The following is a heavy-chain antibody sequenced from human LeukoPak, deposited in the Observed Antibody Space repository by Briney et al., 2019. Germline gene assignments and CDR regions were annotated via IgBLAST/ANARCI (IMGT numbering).Heavy chain of an antibody. CDR1: GGSISSYY. J-gene: IGHJ6*02. CDR3: ARVIGYCSSTSCYRDAYYYYGMDV. Sequence: SETLSLTCTVSGGSISSYYWSWIRQPPGKGLEWIGYIYHSGSTNYNPSLKSRVTISVDTSKNQFSLKLSSVTAADTAVYYCARVIGYCSSTSCYRDAYYYYGMDVWGQGTTVTVSS. D-gene: IGHD2-2*01. V-gene: IGHV4-59*01. CDR2: IYHSGST.